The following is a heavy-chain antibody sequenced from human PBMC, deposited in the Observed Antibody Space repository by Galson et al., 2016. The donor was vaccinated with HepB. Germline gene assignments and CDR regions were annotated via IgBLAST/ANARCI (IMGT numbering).Heavy chain of an antibody. D-gene: IGHD2-21*02. V-gene: IGHV3-33*06. Sequence: SLRLSCAASGFTFSSYGMHWVRQAPGKGLEWVALIWYDGSNKYYADSVKGRFTISRDNSKNTLYLQMKSLRAEDTAVYYCAKSLLGVTLVSYYYGMDVWGQGTTVTVSS. J-gene: IGHJ6*02. CDR1: GFTFSSYG. CDR3: AKSLLGVTLVSYYYGMDV. CDR2: IWYDGSNK.